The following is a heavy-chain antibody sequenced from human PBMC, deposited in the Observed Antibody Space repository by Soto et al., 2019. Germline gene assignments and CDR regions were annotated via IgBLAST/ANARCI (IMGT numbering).Heavy chain of an antibody. J-gene: IGHJ4*02. CDR3: ARESGDNWDYEAY. D-gene: IGHD1-7*01. V-gene: IGHV4-4*07. CDR2: INTSGNT. Sequence: SETLSLTCTVSGGSITSYRWSWIRQSAGKGLEWIGRINTSGNTHYNPSLKSRVTVSIDTSQNQFFLTVTSVTAADSAVYYCARESGDNWDYEAYWGQGTTVTVSS. CDR1: GGSITSYR.